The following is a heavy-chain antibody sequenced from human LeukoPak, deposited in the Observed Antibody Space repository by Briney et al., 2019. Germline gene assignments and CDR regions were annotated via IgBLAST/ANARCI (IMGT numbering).Heavy chain of an antibody. Sequence: ASVKVSCKASGYTFTAYRLYWVRQAPGQGLEWMGWINPNSGGTNFAQKFQGGVTMTRDTSITTAYIELSSLRSDDTAVYYCARDRGRPDALDIWGQGTMVTVSS. D-gene: IGHD1-26*01. CDR1: GYTFTAYR. CDR2: INPNSGGT. J-gene: IGHJ3*02. CDR3: ARDRGRPDALDI. V-gene: IGHV1-2*02.